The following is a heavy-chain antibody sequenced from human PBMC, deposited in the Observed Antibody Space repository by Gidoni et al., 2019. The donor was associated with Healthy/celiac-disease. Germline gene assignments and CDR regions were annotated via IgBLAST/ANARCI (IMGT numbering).Heavy chain of an antibody. J-gene: IGHJ5*02. Sequence: QVQLQESGPGLVKPSETLSLTCTVHGGSISSYYWSWIRQPPGKGLEWIGYIYYSGSPNYNPPLKSRVTISVDTSKNQFSLKLSSVTAADTAVYYCARHEKYYDILTGYRPAGWFDPWGQGTLVTVSS. V-gene: IGHV4-59*08. CDR1: GGSISSYY. CDR2: IYYSGSP. CDR3: ARHEKYYDILTGYRPAGWFDP. D-gene: IGHD3-9*01.